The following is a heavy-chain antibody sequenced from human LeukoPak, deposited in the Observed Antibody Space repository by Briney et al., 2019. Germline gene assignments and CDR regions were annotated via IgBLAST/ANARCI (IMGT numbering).Heavy chain of an antibody. CDR2: ISGSGGST. CDR1: GFTFSSYA. D-gene: IGHD3-22*01. J-gene: IGHJ4*02. CDR3: AKPSYYYDSSGYAG. Sequence: GGSLRLSCAASGFTFSSYAMSWVRQAPGKGLEWVSAISGSGGSTYYADSVKGRFTISRDNSKTTLYLQMNSLSAQDTAVYSCAKPSYYYDSSGYAGWGQGTLVTVSS. V-gene: IGHV3-23*01.